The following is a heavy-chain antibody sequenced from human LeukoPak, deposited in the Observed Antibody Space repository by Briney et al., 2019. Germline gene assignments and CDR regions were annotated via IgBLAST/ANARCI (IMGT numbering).Heavy chain of an antibody. Sequence: GGSLRLSCAASEFVFSDYYMSWIRQAPGKGLEWVSYISDSGSTIYYADSVKGRFTISRDNVKNSLYLQMNGLRAEDTAVYYLARGKEGDYGSGTFFDLWGQGNMVTVSS. CDR3: ARGKEGDYGSGTFFDL. J-gene: IGHJ4*02. CDR1: EFVFSDYY. D-gene: IGHD3-10*01. CDR2: ISDSGSTI. V-gene: IGHV3-11*01.